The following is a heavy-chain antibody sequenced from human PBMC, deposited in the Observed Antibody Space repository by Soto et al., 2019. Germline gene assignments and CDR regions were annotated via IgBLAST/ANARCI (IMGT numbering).Heavy chain of an antibody. V-gene: IGHV4-31*03. J-gene: IGHJ4*02. D-gene: IGHD2-2*01. CDR2: IYYSGST. CDR1: GGSISSGGYY. Sequence: QVQLQESGPGLVKPSQTLSLTCTVYGGSISSGGYYWSWIRQHPGKGMEWIGYIYYSGSTYYNPSLKSRVTISVDTSKNQFSLKLSSVTAADTAVYYCARAGPILGYCSSTSCHKSLYYFDYWGQGTLVTVSS. CDR3: ARAGPILGYCSSTSCHKSLYYFDY.